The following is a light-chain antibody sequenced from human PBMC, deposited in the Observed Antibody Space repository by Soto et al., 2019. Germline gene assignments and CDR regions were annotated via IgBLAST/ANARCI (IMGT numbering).Light chain of an antibody. CDR3: AAWDESLNAGV. CDR1: SSNIGSNT. J-gene: IGLJ3*02. Sequence: QSVLTQPPSASGTPGQRVTISCSGSSSNIGSNTVNWYQQLPGTAPKLLIYSNNQRPSGVPDRFSGSKSGTSASLAISGLQYEDEADYYCAAWDESLNAGVFGGGTKLTVL. V-gene: IGLV1-44*01. CDR2: SNN.